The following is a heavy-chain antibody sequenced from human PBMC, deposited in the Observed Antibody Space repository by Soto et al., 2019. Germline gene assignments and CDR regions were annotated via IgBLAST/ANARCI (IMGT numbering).Heavy chain of an antibody. CDR2: IYHTGST. V-gene: IGHV4-61*01. CDR3: ARWGVAMDV. J-gene: IGHJ6*02. CDR1: GGSVNSFYY. D-gene: IGHD3-16*01. Sequence: SSETLSLTCPVSGGSVNSFYYWSWIRQPPGKGLEWLGYIYHTGSTNYQPSLKSRVTISLDTSKNQFSLNLNSVTAADTAVYYCARWGVAMDVWGQGTTVTVSS.